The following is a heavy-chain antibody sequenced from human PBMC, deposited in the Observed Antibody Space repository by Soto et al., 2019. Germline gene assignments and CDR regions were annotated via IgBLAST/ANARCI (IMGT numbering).Heavy chain of an antibody. Sequence: GGSLRVSCAASGFTFSSYAMSWVRQAPGKGLEWVSAISGSGGSTYYADSVKGRFTISRDNSKNTLYLQMNSLRAEDTAVYYCAKDRAPRRGVVVITGFNWGQGTLVTVSA. CDR2: ISGSGGST. CDR3: AKDRAPRRGVVVITGFN. J-gene: IGHJ4*02. D-gene: IGHD3-22*01. V-gene: IGHV3-23*01. CDR1: GFTFSSYA.